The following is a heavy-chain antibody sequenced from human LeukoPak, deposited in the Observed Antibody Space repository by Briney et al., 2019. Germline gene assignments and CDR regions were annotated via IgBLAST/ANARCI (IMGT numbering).Heavy chain of an antibody. Sequence: ASVKVSCKASGGTFSSYAISWVRQATGQGLEWMGWMNPSNGDTGYAQKFQGRVTMTRSTSISTAYMELSSLRSEDTAVYYCARGLGSSLSSHNYFDPWGQGTLVTVSS. D-gene: IGHD2-15*01. J-gene: IGHJ5*02. CDR2: MNPSNGDT. CDR3: ARGLGSSLSSHNYFDP. V-gene: IGHV1-8*02. CDR1: GGTFSSYA.